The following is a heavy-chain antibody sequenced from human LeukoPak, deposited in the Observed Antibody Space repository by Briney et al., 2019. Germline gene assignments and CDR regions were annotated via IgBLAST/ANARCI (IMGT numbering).Heavy chain of an antibody. CDR1: GDSISSYY. CDR3: ARGAYYYGSGKIFDY. CDR2: IYTSGST. D-gene: IGHD3-10*01. J-gene: IGHJ4*02. V-gene: IGHV4-4*07. Sequence: SETLSLTCTVSGDSISSYYWSWIRQPPGKGLEWIGRIYTSGSTNYNPSLKSRVTMSVDTSKNQFSLKLSSVTAADTAVYYCARGAYYYGSGKIFDYWGQGTLVTVSS.